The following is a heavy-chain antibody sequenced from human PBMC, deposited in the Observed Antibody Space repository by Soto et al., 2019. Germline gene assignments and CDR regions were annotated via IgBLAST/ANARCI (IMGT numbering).Heavy chain of an antibody. Sequence: PGGSLILSCAASGFTFSSYGMRWVRQAPGKGLEWVEIIWHDGSNKYYADSVKGRFTISRENSKNKMYLQMNRLRAEETAVYYCAREKAYSKDYWGQGTLVTVSS. CDR1: GFTFSSYG. D-gene: IGHD4-4*01. V-gene: IGHV3-33*01. J-gene: IGHJ4*02. CDR2: IWHDGSNK. CDR3: AREKAYSKDY.